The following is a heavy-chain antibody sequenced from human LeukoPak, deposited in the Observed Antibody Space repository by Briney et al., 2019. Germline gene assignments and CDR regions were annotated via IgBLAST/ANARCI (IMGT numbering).Heavy chain of an antibody. CDR2: INTNTGNP. CDR1: GYTFTSYA. D-gene: IGHD2-8*01. Sequence: ASVKVSCKASGYTFTSYAMNWVRQAPGQGLEWMGWINTNTGNPTYARGFTGRFVFSLDTSVSTAYLQISSLKAEDTAVYYCARDRGMLWDYYYYGMDVWGQGTTVTVSS. V-gene: IGHV7-4-1*02. J-gene: IGHJ6*02. CDR3: ARDRGMLWDYYYYGMDV.